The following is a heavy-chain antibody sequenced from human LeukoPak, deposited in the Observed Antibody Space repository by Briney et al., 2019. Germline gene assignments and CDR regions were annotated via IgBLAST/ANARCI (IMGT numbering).Heavy chain of an antibody. CDR1: GFTFSYYY. D-gene: IGHD3-22*01. Sequence: AGSQRLSGEDSGFTFSYYYMSWIRQATGKGLEWVSYIGNSGSIIYYADSVKGRFTISRDNAKNSLWLQMNSLRAEDTAVYYCASGVYDSSGYLAGDEYWGQEPWSPSPQ. CDR3: ASGVYDSSGYLAGDEY. CDR2: IGNSGSII. J-gene: IGHJ4*01. V-gene: IGHV3-11*01.